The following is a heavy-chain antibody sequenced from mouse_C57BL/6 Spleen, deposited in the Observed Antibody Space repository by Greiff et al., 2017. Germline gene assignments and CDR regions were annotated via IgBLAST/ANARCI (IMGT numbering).Heavy chain of an antibody. CDR3: ARSEERDYAMDY. V-gene: IGHV1-59*01. CDR1: GYTFTSYW. CDR2: IDPSDSYT. J-gene: IGHJ4*01. Sequence: QVQLQQPGAELVRPGTSVKLSCKASGYTFTSYWMHWVKQRPGQGLEWIGVIDPSDSYTNYNQKFKGKATLTVDTSSSTAYMQLISRTSEDSAVYYCARSEERDYAMDYWGQGTSVTVSS.